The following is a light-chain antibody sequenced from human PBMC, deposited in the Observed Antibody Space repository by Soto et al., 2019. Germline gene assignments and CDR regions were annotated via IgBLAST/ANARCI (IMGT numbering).Light chain of an antibody. CDR1: QSILFSSNNKNY. CDR3: QHYYTGPRT. Sequence: DIVLTQSPDSLAVSLGERATINCKSSQSILFSSNNKNYLAWYQQKPGQPPKLLIYWASTRESGVPDRFSGSGSGTDFTLTISSLQAEDVAVYYCQHYYTGPRTFGQGTKVDIK. V-gene: IGKV4-1*01. J-gene: IGKJ1*01. CDR2: WAS.